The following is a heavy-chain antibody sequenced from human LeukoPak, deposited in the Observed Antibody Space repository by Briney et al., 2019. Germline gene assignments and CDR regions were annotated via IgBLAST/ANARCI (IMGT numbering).Heavy chain of an antibody. CDR2: ISSSSSYI. CDR1: GYTFTGYF. J-gene: IGHJ5*02. CDR3: ARYSYGPNRVEP. D-gene: IGHD5-18*01. Sequence: SCKASGYTFTGYFLNWVRQAPGKGLEWVSSISSSSSYIYYADSVKGRFTISRDNAKNSLYLQMNSLRAEDTAVYYCARYSYGPNRVEPWGQGTLVTVSS. V-gene: IGHV3-21*01.